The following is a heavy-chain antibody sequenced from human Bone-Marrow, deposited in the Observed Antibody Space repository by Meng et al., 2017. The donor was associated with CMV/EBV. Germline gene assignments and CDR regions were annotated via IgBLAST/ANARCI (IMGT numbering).Heavy chain of an antibody. Sequence: ASVKVSCKASGYTFTSYDINWVRQATGQGLEWMGWMNPNSGNTGYAQKFQGRVTMTRNTSISTAYMELSSLRSEDTAVYYCARFGVVVPAAPGGNYYYGMYVWGQGTTVTVSS. D-gene: IGHD2-2*01. J-gene: IGHJ6*02. CDR1: GYTFTSYD. CDR2: MNPNSGNT. V-gene: IGHV1-8*01. CDR3: ARFGVVVPAAPGGNYYYGMYV.